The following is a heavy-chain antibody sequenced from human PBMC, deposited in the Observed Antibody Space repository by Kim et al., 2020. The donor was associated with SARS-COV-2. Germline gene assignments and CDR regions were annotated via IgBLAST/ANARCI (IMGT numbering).Heavy chain of an antibody. V-gene: IGHV3-30*18. D-gene: IGHD3-10*01. CDR2: ISYDGSNK. J-gene: IGHJ4*02. CDR1: GFTFSSYG. Sequence: GGSLRLSCAASGFTFSSYGMHWVRQAPGKGLEWVAVISYDGSNKYYADSVKGRFNISRDNSKNTLYLQMNSLRAEDTAVYYCAKDYYGSGSYFDYWGQGTLVTVSP. CDR3: AKDYYGSGSYFDY.